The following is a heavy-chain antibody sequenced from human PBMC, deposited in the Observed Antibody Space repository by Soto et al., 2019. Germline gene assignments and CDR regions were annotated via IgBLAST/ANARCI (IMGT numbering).Heavy chain of an antibody. J-gene: IGHJ6*02. D-gene: IGHD2-2*01. CDR2: IWYDGSNK. CDR1: GFTFSSYG. V-gene: IGHV3-33*01. Sequence: QVQLVESGGGVVQPGRSLRLSCAASGFTFSSYGMHWVRQAPGKGLEWVAVIWYDGSNKYYADSVKGRFTISRDNSKNTLYLQMNSLRAEDTAVYYCAREDRYCSSTSCYPYPLYGMDVWGQGTTVTVSS. CDR3: AREDRYCSSTSCYPYPLYGMDV.